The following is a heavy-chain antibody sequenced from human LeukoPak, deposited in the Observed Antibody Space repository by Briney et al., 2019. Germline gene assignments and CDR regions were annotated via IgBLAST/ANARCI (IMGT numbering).Heavy chain of an antibody. CDR3: ARAVDSSSWFDP. CDR2: INWNGGST. J-gene: IGHJ5*02. Sequence: GGSLRLSCAASGFTFDDYGMSWVRQAPGKGLEWVSGINWNGGSTGYADSVKGRFTISRDNAKNSLYLQMNSLRAEDTAVYYCARAVDSSSWFDPWGQGTLVTVSS. CDR1: GFTFDDYG. D-gene: IGHD6-13*01. V-gene: IGHV3-20*04.